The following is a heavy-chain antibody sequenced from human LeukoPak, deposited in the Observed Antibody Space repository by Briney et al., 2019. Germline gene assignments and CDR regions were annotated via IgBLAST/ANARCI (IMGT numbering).Heavy chain of an antibody. J-gene: IGHJ6*03. CDR3: ARARGWLQFGYYYMDV. D-gene: IGHD5-24*01. CDR2: ISSSSSTI. V-gene: IGHV3-48*01. CDR1: GFTFSSYS. Sequence: PGGSLRLSCAASGFTFSSYSMNWVRQAPGKGLEWVSYISSSSSTIYYADSVKGRFTISRDNAKNSLYLQMNSLRAEDTAVYYCARARGWLQFGYYYMDVWGKGTTVTVSS.